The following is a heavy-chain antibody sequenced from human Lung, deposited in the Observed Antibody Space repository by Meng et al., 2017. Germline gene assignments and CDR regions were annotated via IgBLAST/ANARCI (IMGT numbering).Heavy chain of an antibody. D-gene: IGHD4-17*01. CDR3: ARGGVTTDD. CDR1: GFNFGDYI. V-gene: IGHV3-74*01. J-gene: IGHJ4*02. Sequence: VQLGGSGGGLGKPGGSLRRSCGASGFNFGDYIMHWVRQSPGKGLEWISRIVSDGGITTYADSVKGRFTMSRDNAKNTLSLQMNSLRAEDTAVYYCARGGVTTDDWGQGTLVTVSS. CDR2: IVSDGGIT.